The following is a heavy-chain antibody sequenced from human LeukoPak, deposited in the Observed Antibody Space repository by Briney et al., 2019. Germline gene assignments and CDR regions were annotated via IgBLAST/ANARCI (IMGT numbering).Heavy chain of an antibody. CDR1: GYTFTGYY. D-gene: IGHD3-10*01. CDR3: ARDRYASGSYYNPNNCFDP. CDR2: TNPNSGAT. Sequence: ASVKVSCKASGYTFTGYYIHWVRQAPGQGLEWMGWTNPNSGATNYAQKFQGRVTMTRDMSASTVYMDLSSLRSEDTAVYYCARDRYASGSYYNPNNCFDPWGQGTLVTVSS. J-gene: IGHJ5*02. V-gene: IGHV1-2*02.